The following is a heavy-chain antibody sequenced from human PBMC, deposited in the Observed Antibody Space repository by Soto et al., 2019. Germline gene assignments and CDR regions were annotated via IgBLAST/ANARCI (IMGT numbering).Heavy chain of an antibody. Sequence: GESLKISCTGSGYSFTSYWMSWVRQMPGKGLEWMGRIDPSDSYTNYSPSFQGHVTISADKSISTAYLQWSSLKASDTAMYYCARHRAYSNYRGMDVWGQGTTVTVSS. J-gene: IGHJ6*02. CDR1: GYSFTSYW. CDR2: IDPSDSYT. CDR3: ARHRAYSNYRGMDV. D-gene: IGHD4-4*01. V-gene: IGHV5-10-1*01.